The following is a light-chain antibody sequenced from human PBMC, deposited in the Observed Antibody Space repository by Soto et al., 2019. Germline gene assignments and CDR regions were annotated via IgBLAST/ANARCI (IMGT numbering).Light chain of an antibody. CDR1: SGYSNYK. Sequence: QSVLTQPPSASASLGASVTLTCTLSSGYSNYKVDWYQQRPGKGPRFVMRVGTGGIVGSKGDGIPDRFSVLGSGLNRYLTIKNIHEEDESDYHCGADHGSGSNFSYVFGTGTKVTVL. CDR2: VGTGGIVG. V-gene: IGLV9-49*01. J-gene: IGLJ1*01. CDR3: GADHGSGSNFSYV.